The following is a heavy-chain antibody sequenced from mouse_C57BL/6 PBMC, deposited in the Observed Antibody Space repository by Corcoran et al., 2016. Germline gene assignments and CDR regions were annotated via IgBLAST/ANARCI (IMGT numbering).Heavy chain of an antibody. CDR2: IYWDDDK. D-gene: IGHD1-1*01. CDR1: GFSLSTSGMG. Sequence: QVTLKESGPGILQSSQTLSLTCSFYGFSLSTSGMGVSWIRQPSGKGLEWLAHIYWDDDKRYNPSLKSRLTISKDTSRNQVFLKITSVDTADTATYYCATVVRYFDVWGTGTTVTVSS. J-gene: IGHJ1*03. V-gene: IGHV8-12*01. CDR3: ATVVRYFDV.